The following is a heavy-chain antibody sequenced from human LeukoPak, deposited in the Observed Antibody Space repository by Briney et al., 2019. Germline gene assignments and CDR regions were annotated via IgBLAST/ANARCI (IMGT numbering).Heavy chain of an antibody. Sequence: GGSLRLSCAASGFTFSSYAMSWVRQAPGKGLEWVSAISGSGGSTYYAGSAKGRFTISRDNSKNTLYLQMNSLRAEDTAVYYCAKAPTWLLDFDYWGQGTLVTVSS. CDR2: ISGSGGST. D-gene: IGHD3-22*01. CDR1: GFTFSSYA. J-gene: IGHJ4*02. V-gene: IGHV3-23*01. CDR3: AKAPTWLLDFDY.